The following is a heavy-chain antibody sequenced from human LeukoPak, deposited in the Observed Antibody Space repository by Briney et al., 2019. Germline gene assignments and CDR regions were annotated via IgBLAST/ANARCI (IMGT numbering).Heavy chain of an antibody. D-gene: IGHD6-13*01. Sequence: GASVKVSCKASGYTFTGYHMHWVRQAPGQGLEWMGRINPNSGDTNYAQKFQGRVTMTRDTSISTAYMELSRLRSDDTAVYYCARETAGYSSSWSQKWYYGMDVWGQGTTVTVSS. CDR1: GYTFTGYH. CDR3: ARETAGYSSSWSQKWYYGMDV. V-gene: IGHV1-2*06. CDR2: INPNSGDT. J-gene: IGHJ6*02.